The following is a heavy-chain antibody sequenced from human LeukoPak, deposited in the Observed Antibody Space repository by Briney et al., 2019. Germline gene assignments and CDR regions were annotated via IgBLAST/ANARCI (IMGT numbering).Heavy chain of an antibody. CDR1: GGSISSYY. D-gene: IGHD2-15*01. CDR2: IYYSGST. Sequence: PSETLSLTCTVSGGSISSYYWGWIRQPPGKGLEWIGYIYYSGSTNYNPSLKSRVTISVDTSKNQFSLKLSSVTAADTAVYYCARDNPNCSGGSCYSGIDYWGQGTLVTVSS. V-gene: IGHV4-59*01. J-gene: IGHJ4*02. CDR3: ARDNPNCSGGSCYSGIDY.